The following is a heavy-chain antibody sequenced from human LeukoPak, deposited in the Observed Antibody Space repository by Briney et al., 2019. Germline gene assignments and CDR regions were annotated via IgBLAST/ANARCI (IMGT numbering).Heavy chain of an antibody. V-gene: IGHV3-30-3*01. D-gene: IGHD3-22*01. CDR1: GFTFSDYP. CDR2: ISYDRSNK. J-gene: IGHJ3*02. Sequence: GGSLRLSCAASGFTFSDYPLHWVRQAPGKGLEWVAVISYDRSNKYYIDSVKGQFTISRDNSKNTMYVQMNSLRVEDTAVYYCARGPSYYYDSGGYFRAFDIWGQGTMVTVSS. CDR3: ARGPSYYYDSGGYFRAFDI.